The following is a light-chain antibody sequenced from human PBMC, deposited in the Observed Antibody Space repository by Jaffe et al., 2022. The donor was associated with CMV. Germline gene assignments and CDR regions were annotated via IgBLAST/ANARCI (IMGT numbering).Light chain of an antibody. J-gene: IGKJ3*01. V-gene: IGKV3-20*01. Sequence: EIVLTQSPGTLSLSPGERATLSCRASQSIDSNYLAWYQQKPGQAPRLLIYGASSRATGIPDRFSGSGSGTDFTLTISRLEPEDSAVYYCQQYGSSPPVTFGPGTKVDIK. CDR1: QSIDSNY. CDR3: QQYGSSPPVT. CDR2: GAS.